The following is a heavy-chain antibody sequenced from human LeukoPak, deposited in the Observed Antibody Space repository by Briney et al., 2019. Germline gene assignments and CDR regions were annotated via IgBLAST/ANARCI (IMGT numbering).Heavy chain of an antibody. CDR2: IKQDGSEK. D-gene: IGHD2-15*01. V-gene: IGHV3-7*05. Sequence: GGSLRLSCAASGFTFITYWMTWVRQAPGKGLEWVANIKQDGSEKYYVDSVKGRFTISRDNANNSLYLQMNSLRAEDTAVYYCARGRYCSGGTCGWFDPWRQGTLVTVSS. CDR1: GFTFITYW. CDR3: ARGRYCSGGTCGWFDP. J-gene: IGHJ5*02.